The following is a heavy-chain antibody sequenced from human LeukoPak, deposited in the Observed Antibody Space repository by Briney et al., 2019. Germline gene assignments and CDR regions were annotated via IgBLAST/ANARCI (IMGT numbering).Heavy chain of an antibody. CDR1: GFTFYSYA. D-gene: IGHD6-19*01. CDR3: AKYNSDWYDDY. J-gene: IGHJ4*02. Sequence: GGSLRLSCAASGFTFYSYAMTWVRQAPGKGLEWVSAVSGSGGSTYYAGSVKGRFTISRDNSKNTLYLQMSSLRAEDTALYYCAKYNSDWYDDYWGQGTLVTVSS. V-gene: IGHV3-23*01. CDR2: VSGSGGST.